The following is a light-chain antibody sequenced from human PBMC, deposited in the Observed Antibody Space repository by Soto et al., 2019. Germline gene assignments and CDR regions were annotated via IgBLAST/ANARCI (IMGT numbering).Light chain of an antibody. J-gene: IGLJ3*02. CDR1: NIGSKS. CDR2: NEV. CDR3: HVWDSDSDHPL. V-gene: IGLV3-21*01. Sequence: SYELTQSPSVSVAPGKTARITCGGNNIGSKSVHWYQQKAGQAPVLVIFNEVDRPSGIPERFSGSNSGNTATLTITRVDAGDEADYYCHVWDSDSDHPLFGEGTKLTVL.